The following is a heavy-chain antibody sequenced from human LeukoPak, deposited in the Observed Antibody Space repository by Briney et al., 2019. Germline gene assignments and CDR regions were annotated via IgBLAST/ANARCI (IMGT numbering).Heavy chain of an antibody. J-gene: IGHJ6*03. CDR2: MNPNSGNT. CDR3: ARGPHSGYDYGYYYYYMDV. CDR1: GYTFTSYD. Sequence: ASVKVSCKASGYTFTSYDINWVRQATGQGLEGMGWMNPNSGNTGYAQKFQGRVTMTRNTSISTAYMELSSLRSEDTAVYYCARGPHSGYDYGYYYYYMDVWGKRTTVTVSS. D-gene: IGHD5-12*01. V-gene: IGHV1-8*01.